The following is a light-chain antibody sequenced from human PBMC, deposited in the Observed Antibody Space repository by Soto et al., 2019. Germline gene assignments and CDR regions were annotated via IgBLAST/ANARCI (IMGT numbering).Light chain of an antibody. V-gene: IGKV1-5*03. CDR3: KQYNSWWM. CDR1: QSISSW. Sequence: DLKMTKSPSTLSASVGDSVTITCRASQSISSWLAWYQQKPGKAPKLLIYKASSLESGVQSSFSGSGSGTEFTLTISSLQPDDFATYYCKQYNSWWMCGQGTKVDI. CDR2: KAS. J-gene: IGKJ1*01.